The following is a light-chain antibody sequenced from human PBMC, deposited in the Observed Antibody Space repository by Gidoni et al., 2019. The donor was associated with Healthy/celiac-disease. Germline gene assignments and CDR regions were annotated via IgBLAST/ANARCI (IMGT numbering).Light chain of an antibody. V-gene: IGKV3-20*01. CDR1: QSVSSSY. CDR3: QLYGSSPPRYT. CDR2: GAS. J-gene: IGKJ2*01. Sequence: DIVLTQSPGTLSLSPGERDTLSCRASQSVSSSYLAWYQQKPGQAPRLLIYGASSRATGIPDRFSGSGSGTDFTLTISRLEPEDFAVYYCQLYGSSPPRYTFGQGTKLEIK.